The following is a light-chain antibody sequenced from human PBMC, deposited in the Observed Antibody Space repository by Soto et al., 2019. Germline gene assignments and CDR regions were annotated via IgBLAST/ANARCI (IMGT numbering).Light chain of an antibody. Sequence: EIVLTQSSGTLSLSPGERATLSCRASQTVSSSYLAWYQQKPGQAPRLLLYGASSRATGIPDRFSGSGSGTDFTLTISRLEPADFAVYYCQQFGSSPWTFGRGTKVEI. CDR2: GAS. CDR1: QTVSSSY. V-gene: IGKV3-20*01. J-gene: IGKJ1*01. CDR3: QQFGSSPWT.